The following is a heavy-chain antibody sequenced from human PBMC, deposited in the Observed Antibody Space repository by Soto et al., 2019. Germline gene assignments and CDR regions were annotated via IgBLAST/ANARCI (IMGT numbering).Heavy chain of an antibody. CDR1: GYTFTGYY. V-gene: IGHV1-2*04. D-gene: IGHD3-22*01. CDR2: INPNSGGT. Sequence: ASVKVSCKASGYTFTGYYMHWVRQAPGQGLEWMGWINPNSGGTNYAQKFQGWVTMTRETSISTAYMELGRLRSDDTAVYYCARAFPLYYYDSSGYSARGDYYYGMDVWGQGTTVTVSS. J-gene: IGHJ6*02. CDR3: ARAFPLYYYDSSGYSARGDYYYGMDV.